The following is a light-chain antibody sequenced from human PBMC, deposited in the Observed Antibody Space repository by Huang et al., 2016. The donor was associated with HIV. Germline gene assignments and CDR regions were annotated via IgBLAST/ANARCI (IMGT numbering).Light chain of an antibody. CDR3: QQYVSSPT. V-gene: IGKV3-20*01. CDR2: AAS. CDR1: QSLTTDY. J-gene: IGKJ2*01. Sequence: EIVLTQSPGTLSLSPGDRATLSCRASQSLTTDYLAWYLQRPGQAPGLLIYAASSRATGIPDRFSGSGSGTDFTLTISRLEPEDFAVYFCQQYVSSPTFGQGTKLEIK.